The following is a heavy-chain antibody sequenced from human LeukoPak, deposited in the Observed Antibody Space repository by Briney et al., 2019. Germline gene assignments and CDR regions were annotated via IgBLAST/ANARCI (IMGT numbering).Heavy chain of an antibody. J-gene: IGHJ6*03. CDR3: ASSSSWYVGDYYYYMDV. CDR2: IYPGDSDT. CDR1: GYSFTSYW. V-gene: IGHV5-51*01. Sequence: GESLKISCKGSGYSFTSYWIGWVRQMPGKGLEWMGIIYPGDSDTRYSPSFQGQVTISADKSISTAYLQWSSLKASDTAMYYCASSSSWYVGDYYYYMDVWGKGTTVTVSS. D-gene: IGHD6-13*01.